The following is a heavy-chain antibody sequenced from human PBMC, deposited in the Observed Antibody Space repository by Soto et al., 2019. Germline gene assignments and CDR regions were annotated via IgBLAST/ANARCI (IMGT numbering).Heavy chain of an antibody. Sequence: PGGSLRLSCAASGFTFSSYWVSWVRQAPGKGLEWVANIKQDGSEKYYVDSVKGRFTISRDNAKNSLYLQMNSLRAEDTAVYYCARDLQGITIFGVPKGGMDVWGQGTTVTVSS. CDR1: GFTFSSYW. CDR2: IKQDGSEK. CDR3: ARDLQGITIFGVPKGGMDV. J-gene: IGHJ6*02. D-gene: IGHD3-3*01. V-gene: IGHV3-7*03.